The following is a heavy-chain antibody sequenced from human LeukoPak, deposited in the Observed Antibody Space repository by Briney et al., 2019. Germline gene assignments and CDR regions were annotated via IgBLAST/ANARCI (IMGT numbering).Heavy chain of an antibody. V-gene: IGHV1-3*01. CDR2: INAGNDNT. J-gene: IGHJ4*02. Sequence: ASVKVSCKASGYTFTSYAMHWVRQAPGQRLEWMGWINAGNDNTKYSQKFQGRVTITRDTSASTAYMELSSLRSEDTAVYYCARDQSSGWYDFDYWGQGTLVTVSS. CDR3: ARDQSSGWYDFDY. D-gene: IGHD6-19*01. CDR1: GYTFTSYA.